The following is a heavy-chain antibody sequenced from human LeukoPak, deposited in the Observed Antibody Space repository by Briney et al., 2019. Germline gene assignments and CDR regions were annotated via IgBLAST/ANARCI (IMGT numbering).Heavy chain of an antibody. CDR2: TQHDGDDK. Sequence: PGGSLRLSCAASGFILSSYAMHWVRQAPGKGLEWVAFTQHDGDDKYYADSVKGRFTISRDNSKNTLYLQMNSLRAEDTAVYYCARDRAQWLVWGQGTMVTVSS. CDR1: GFILSSYA. V-gene: IGHV3-30*02. J-gene: IGHJ3*01. D-gene: IGHD6-19*01. CDR3: ARDRAQWLV.